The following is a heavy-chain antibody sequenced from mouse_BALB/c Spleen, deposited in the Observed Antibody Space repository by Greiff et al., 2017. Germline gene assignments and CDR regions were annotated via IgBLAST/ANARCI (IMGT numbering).Heavy chain of an antibody. V-gene: IGHV5-6*01. D-gene: IGHD2-3*01. Sequence: EVQRVESGGDLVKPGGSLKLSCAASGFTFSSYGMSWVRQTPDKRLEWVATISSGGSYTYYPDSVKGRFTISRDNAKNTLYLQMSSLKSEDTAMYYCARHHDGYYVGAMDYWGQGTSVTVSS. CDR1: GFTFSSYG. CDR2: ISSGGSYT. J-gene: IGHJ4*01. CDR3: ARHHDGYYVGAMDY.